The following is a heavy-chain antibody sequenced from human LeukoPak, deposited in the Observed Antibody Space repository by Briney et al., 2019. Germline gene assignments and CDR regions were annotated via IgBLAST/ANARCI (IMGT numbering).Heavy chain of an antibody. Sequence: GGSLRLSRAASGFTFSNYEMNWVRQAPGKGLEWLSFISYSGNTIKYADSVKGRFTISRDNAKNSLYLQMNSLRVEDTAVYYCVRDFKRDPFDYWGQGTLVTVSS. CDR3: VRDFKRDPFDY. D-gene: IGHD1-1*01. CDR2: ISYSGNTI. CDR1: GFTFSNYE. J-gene: IGHJ4*02. V-gene: IGHV3-48*03.